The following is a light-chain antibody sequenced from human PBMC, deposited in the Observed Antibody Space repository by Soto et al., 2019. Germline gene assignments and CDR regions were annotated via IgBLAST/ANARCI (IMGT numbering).Light chain of an antibody. CDR2: GTS. Sequence: EIVLTQSPGTLSLSPGERATLSCRADRSVSDTLLTWFQQKPGQAPRLLIFGTSNRAPGIPDRFSGSGSGTEFTLTISSPQSEDFAIYYCQQYNNWPLTFGGGTKVDIK. V-gene: IGKV3D-15*01. CDR1: RSVSDTL. CDR3: QQYNNWPLT. J-gene: IGKJ4*01.